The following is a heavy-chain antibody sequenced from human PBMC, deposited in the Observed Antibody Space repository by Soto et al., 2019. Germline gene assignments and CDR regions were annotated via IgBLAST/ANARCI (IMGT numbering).Heavy chain of an antibody. CDR3: ARDWYCSGGSCFDLFDP. D-gene: IGHD2-15*01. J-gene: IGHJ5*02. CDR2: ISTYDGHT. Sequence: GASVKVSCKASGYTFTNYGISWVRQAPGQGLEWMGWISTYDGHTHSAQKLQGRVTMTTDTSTSTAYMELRSLRSDDTALYYCARDWYCSGGSCFDLFDPWGQGTLVTVSS. V-gene: IGHV1-18*01. CDR1: GYTFTNYG.